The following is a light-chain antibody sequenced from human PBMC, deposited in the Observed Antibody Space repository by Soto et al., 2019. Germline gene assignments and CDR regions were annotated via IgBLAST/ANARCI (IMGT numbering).Light chain of an antibody. CDR2: TND. CDR1: SSNIGSNT. J-gene: IGLJ3*02. V-gene: IGLV1-44*01. Sequence: QSVLTQPPSASGIPGQRVTLSCSGSSSNIGSNTVNWYQQFPGAAPKLLIHTNDQRPSGVPDRFSGSKSGTSASLAISGLRSEDEADYYCATYDDSLNTWLFGGGTKLTVL. CDR3: ATYDDSLNTWL.